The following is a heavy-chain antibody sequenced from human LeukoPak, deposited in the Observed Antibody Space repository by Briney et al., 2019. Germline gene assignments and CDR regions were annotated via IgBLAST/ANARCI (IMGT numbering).Heavy chain of an antibody. CDR2: IYYSGST. D-gene: IGHD2-15*01. Sequence: WVRQAPGKGLEWIGSIYYSGSTYYNPSLKSRVTISVDTSKNQFSLKLSSVTAADTAVYYCARADYDIVVVVAANVPVGRFSWFDPWGQGTLVTVSS. J-gene: IGHJ5*02. V-gene: IGHV4-39*01. CDR3: ARADYDIVVVVAANVPVGRFSWFDP.